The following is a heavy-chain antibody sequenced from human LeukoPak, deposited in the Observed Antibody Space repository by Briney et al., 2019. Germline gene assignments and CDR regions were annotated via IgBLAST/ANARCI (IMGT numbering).Heavy chain of an antibody. Sequence: GGSLRLSCAASGFTFSDYAMNWVRQAPGKGLEWVSYISSSSSTIYYADSVKGRFTISRDNARNSLYLQMNSLRAEDTAVYYCARGAYYYEDWGQGTLVTVSS. CDR1: GFTFSDYA. V-gene: IGHV3-48*01. J-gene: IGHJ4*02. D-gene: IGHD3-22*01. CDR2: ISSSSSTI. CDR3: ARGAYYYED.